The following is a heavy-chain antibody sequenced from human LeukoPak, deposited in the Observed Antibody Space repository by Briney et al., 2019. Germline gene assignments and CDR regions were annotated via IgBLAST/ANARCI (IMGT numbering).Heavy chain of an antibody. CDR1: GGSMSSYY. V-gene: IGHV4-4*07. J-gene: IGHJ5*02. CDR2: IYTSGST. Sequence: SETLSLTCTVSGGSMSSYYWIWIRQPAGKGLEWIGRIYTSGSTNYNPSLKSRVAMSVDTSKNLFSLKLNSVTAADTAVYYCARAPTFGYWFDPWGQGTLVTVSS. D-gene: IGHD3-10*02. CDR3: ARAPTFGYWFDP.